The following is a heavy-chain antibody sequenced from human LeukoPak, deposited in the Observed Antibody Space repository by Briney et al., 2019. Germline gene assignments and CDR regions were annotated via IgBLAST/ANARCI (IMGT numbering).Heavy chain of an antibody. D-gene: IGHD6-19*01. CDR2: ISSSSSYI. J-gene: IGHJ4*02. CDR3: ARDSGSGLFDY. V-gene: IGHV3-21*01. CDR1: GFTFSSYS. Sequence: PGGSLRLSCAASGFTFSSYSMNWVRQAPAKGLEWVSSISSSSSYIYYADSVKGRFTISRDNAKNSLYLQMNSLRAEDTAVYYCARDSGSGLFDYWGQGTLVTVSS.